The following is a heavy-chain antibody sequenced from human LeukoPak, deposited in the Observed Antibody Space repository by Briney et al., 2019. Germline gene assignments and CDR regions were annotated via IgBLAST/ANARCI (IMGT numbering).Heavy chain of an antibody. Sequence: SETLSLTCAVYGGSFSGYYWSWIRQPPGKGLEWIAYIYYSGSTNYNPSLKSRVTISVDTSKNQFSLKLSSVTAADTAVYYCARGYGDFRVEGRYFHSWGQGTLVTVSS. J-gene: IGHJ4*02. CDR2: IYYSGST. CDR3: ARGYGDFRVEGRYFHS. D-gene: IGHD4-17*01. V-gene: IGHV4-59*08. CDR1: GGSFSGYY.